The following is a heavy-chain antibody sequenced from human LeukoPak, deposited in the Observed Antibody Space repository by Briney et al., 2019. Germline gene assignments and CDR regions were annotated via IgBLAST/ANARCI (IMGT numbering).Heavy chain of an antibody. CDR1: GFTFRTYA. CDR2: ISGSGGST. V-gene: IGHV3-23*01. J-gene: IGHJ4*02. Sequence: GGSLRLSCAASGFTFRTYAMSWVRQGPGKGLEWVSSISGSGGSTDYADSVKGRFTISRDNSENTLFLQMNSLRAEDTAVYYCAKGSPAATGWLDYWGQGTLVTVSS. D-gene: IGHD6-13*01. CDR3: AKGSPAATGWLDY.